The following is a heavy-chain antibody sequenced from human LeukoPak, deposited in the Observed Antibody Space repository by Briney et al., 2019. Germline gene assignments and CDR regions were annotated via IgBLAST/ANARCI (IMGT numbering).Heavy chain of an antibody. D-gene: IGHD3-10*01. CDR2: ISAYNGNT. CDR3: ARIGLLWFGELMGLIDY. Sequence: ASVKVSCKASGYTFTSYGISWVRQAPGQGLEWMGWISAYNGNTNYAQKLQGRVTVTTDTSTSTAYMELRSLRSDDTAVYYCARIGLLWFGELMGLIDYWGQGTLVTVSS. CDR1: GYTFTSYG. J-gene: IGHJ4*02. V-gene: IGHV1-18*01.